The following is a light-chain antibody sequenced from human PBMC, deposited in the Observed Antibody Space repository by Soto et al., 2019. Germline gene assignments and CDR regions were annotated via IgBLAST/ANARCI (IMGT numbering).Light chain of an antibody. CDR2: LAS. CDR1: QSLLDGNGHNH. V-gene: IGKV2-28*01. J-gene: IGKJ5*01. Sequence: DVVMNQSPLSLAVTPGEPASISCRSSQSLLDGNGHNHLDWYLQRPGQSPHLLIYLASNRASGVPDRFGGSGSGTDFTLKISRVEGEDVGVYYGMQALQTPLTFGQGTLLEIK. CDR3: MQALQTPLT.